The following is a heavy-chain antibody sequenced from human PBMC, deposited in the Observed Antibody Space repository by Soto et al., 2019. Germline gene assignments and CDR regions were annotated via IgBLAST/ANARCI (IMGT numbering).Heavy chain of an antibody. CDR3: ARDGGRHSGGIDY. D-gene: IGHD1-26*01. J-gene: IGHJ4*02. Sequence: QVQLVQSGAEVKKPGSSVKVSCKASGGTFSSYSINWVRQAPGQGLEWMGEIIPIFGTANHAQKFQGRVTLTADESTGTAYLELSSLRSGDTAVYYCARDGGRHSGGIDYRGQGTLVTVSS. CDR1: GGTFSSYS. CDR2: IIPIFGTA. V-gene: IGHV1-69*01.